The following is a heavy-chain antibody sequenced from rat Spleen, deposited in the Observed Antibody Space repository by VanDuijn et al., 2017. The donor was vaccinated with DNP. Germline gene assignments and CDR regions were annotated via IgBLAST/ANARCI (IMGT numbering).Heavy chain of an antibody. CDR2: ISYSGST. J-gene: IGHJ2*01. CDR1: GLSITSNY. Sequence: EVQLQESGPGLVKPSQSLSLTCSVTGLSITSNYWGWIRKFPGTKMEWIGHISYSGSTTYPPSLKSRISITIDTSKNQFFLQLDSVTTEDTATYYCARWTDYFDYWGQGVMVTVSS. CDR3: ARWTDYFDY. V-gene: IGHV3-1*01.